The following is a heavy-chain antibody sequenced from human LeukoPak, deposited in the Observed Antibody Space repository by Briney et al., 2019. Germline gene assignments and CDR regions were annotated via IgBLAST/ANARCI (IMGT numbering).Heavy chain of an antibody. V-gene: IGHV1-69*13. J-gene: IGHJ5*02. D-gene: IGHD5-24*01. CDR2: IIPIFGTA. Sequence: ASVKVSCKASGGTFSSYAISWVRQAPGQGLEWMGGIIPIFGTANYAQKFQGRVTITADESTSTAYMELSSLRSGDTAVYYCAREAEDGYNHNWFDPWGQGTLVTVSS. CDR3: AREAEDGYNHNWFDP. CDR1: GGTFSSYA.